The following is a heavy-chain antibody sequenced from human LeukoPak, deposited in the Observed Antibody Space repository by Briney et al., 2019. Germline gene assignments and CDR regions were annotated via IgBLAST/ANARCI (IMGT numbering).Heavy chain of an antibody. CDR3: ATRTLYGGNGYFDY. CDR1: GYTFTGYG. D-gene: IGHD4-23*01. CDR2: ISAYNGNT. J-gene: IGHJ4*02. V-gene: IGHV1-18*01. Sequence: ASVKVSCKASGYTFTGYGICWVRQAPGQGLEWMGWISAYNGNTNYAQKLQGRVTMTTDTSTSTAYMELRSLRSDDTAVYYCATRTLYGGNGYFDYWGQGTLVTVSS.